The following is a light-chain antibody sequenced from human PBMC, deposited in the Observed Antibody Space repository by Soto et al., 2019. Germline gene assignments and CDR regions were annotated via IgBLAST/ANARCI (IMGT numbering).Light chain of an antibody. CDR3: SSFSSGSNRYV. CDR2: AFN. V-gene: IGLV2-14*01. CDR1: ISYVGGYNY. J-gene: IGLJ1*01. Sequence: QSVLSQPASVSRSPGHSITFSCTGTISYVGGYNYVSCYQQHPGKAPKLMIFAFNNRPSVVSNRFSGSKSGNTSSLNISGLQAEDEADYYCSSFSSGSNRYVLATGTKVPVL.